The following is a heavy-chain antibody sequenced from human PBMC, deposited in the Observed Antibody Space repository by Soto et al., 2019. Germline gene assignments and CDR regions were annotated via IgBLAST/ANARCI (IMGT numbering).Heavy chain of an antibody. D-gene: IGHD3-10*01. Sequence: GDSLKISCECSGYSFPSYWIAWVRQMPGKGLEWMGIIYPGDSDTRYSPSLQGQVTISADKSIRTVYLQWSSLKASDTAMYYRAICARKFYNYGPGWDPGPMVTV. CDR3: AICARKFYNYGPG. J-gene: IGHJ3*01. V-gene: IGHV5-51*01. CDR1: GYSFPSYW. CDR2: IYPGDSDT.